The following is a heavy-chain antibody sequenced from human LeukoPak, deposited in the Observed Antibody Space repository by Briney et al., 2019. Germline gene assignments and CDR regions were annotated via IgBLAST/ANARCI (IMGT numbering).Heavy chain of an antibody. D-gene: IGHD2-8*02. CDR3: ARAGYWGNNWFDP. Sequence: PSETLSLTCTVSGGSISSYYWSWIRQPPGKGLEWIGYIYYSGSTNYNPSLKSRATISVDTSKNQFSLKLSSVTAADTAVYYCARAGYWGNNWFDPWGQGTLVTVSS. CDR2: IYYSGST. J-gene: IGHJ5*02. V-gene: IGHV4-59*01. CDR1: GGSISSYY.